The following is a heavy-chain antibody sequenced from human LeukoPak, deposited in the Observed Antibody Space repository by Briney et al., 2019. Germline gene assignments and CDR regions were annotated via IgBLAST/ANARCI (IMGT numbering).Heavy chain of an antibody. CDR1: GDSISSYY. CDR2: IYNGGNT. J-gene: IGHJ3*02. Sequence: PSETLSLTCTVSGDSISSYYWSWVRQPAGEGLERIGRIYNGGNTNYNPSLTSRVTMSVDTSKNQFSLALSSVTAADTAVYYCARGGSSMVRGLRNAFDIWGQGTVVTVSS. CDR3: ARGGSSMVRGLRNAFDI. V-gene: IGHV4-4*07. D-gene: IGHD3-10*01.